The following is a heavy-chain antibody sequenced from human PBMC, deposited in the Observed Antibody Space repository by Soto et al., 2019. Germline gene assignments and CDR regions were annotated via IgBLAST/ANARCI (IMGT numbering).Heavy chain of an antibody. CDR1: GGTFSSYA. D-gene: IGHD1-1*01. J-gene: IGHJ5*02. CDR3: AKAAQTRFNWNDLGNWFDP. Sequence: SVKVSGKESGGTFSSYAIAWVRQAPGQGLEWMGGIIPIFGIPNYAQKFQGRVAITADESTNTAYMELSSLRSDDTAVYYCAKAAQTRFNWNDLGNWFDPWGQGTLVTVSS. V-gene: IGHV1-69*13. CDR2: IIPIFGIP.